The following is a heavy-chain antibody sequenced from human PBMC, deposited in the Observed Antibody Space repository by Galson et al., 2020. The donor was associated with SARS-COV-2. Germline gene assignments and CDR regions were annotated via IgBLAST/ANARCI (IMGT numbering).Heavy chain of an antibody. CDR3: ARERLEY. V-gene: IGHV3-48*04. D-gene: IGHD1-1*01. CDR1: GFTFSSYT. J-gene: IGHJ4*02. Sequence: GESLKLSCAASGFTFSSYTMNWVRQAPVKGLELVAYIRSSSGTIYYADSVKGRFTISRDNAKNSLYLQLNSLRVEDTAVYYCARERLEYWGQGTLGTVSS. CDR2: IRSSSGTI.